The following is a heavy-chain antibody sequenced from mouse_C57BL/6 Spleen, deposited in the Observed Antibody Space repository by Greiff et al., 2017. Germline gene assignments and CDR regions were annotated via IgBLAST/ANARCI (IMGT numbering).Heavy chain of an antibody. D-gene: IGHD3-3*01. V-gene: IGHV1-85*01. CDR1: GYTFTSYD. CDR2: IYPRDGST. Sequence: QVQLQQSGPELVKPGASVKLSCKASGYTFTSYDINWVKQRPGQGLEWIGWIYPRDGSTKYNEKFKGRATLTVDTASSTAYMAHNSLTSEDSAVYVCARRGCPSYWYFDVWGTGTTVTVSS. J-gene: IGHJ1*03. CDR3: ARRGCPSYWYFDV.